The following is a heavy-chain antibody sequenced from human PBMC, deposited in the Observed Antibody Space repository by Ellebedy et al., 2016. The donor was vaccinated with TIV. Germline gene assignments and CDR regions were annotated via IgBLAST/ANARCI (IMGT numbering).Heavy chain of an antibody. CDR2: INPSGGGT. J-gene: IGHJ4*02. CDR3: ARGDKYYYESSGYYYTY. V-gene: IGHV1-46*01. CDR1: GYTFTSYF. D-gene: IGHD3-22*01. Sequence: ASVKVSCKASGYTFTSYFMYWVRPKPGQGLEWMGIINPSGGGTHYAQKFQGRVTMTRDTSTSTVYMELSSLRSEDTAVYYCARGDKYYYESSGYYYTYWGQGTLVTVSS.